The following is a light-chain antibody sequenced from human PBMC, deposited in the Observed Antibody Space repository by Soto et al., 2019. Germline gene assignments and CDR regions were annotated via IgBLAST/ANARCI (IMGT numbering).Light chain of an antibody. J-gene: IGKJ2*01. CDR1: QSIDTY. CDR2: AAS. Sequence: DIQMTQSPSSLSASFGDRVTLTCRASQSIDTYLYWYQQKPGTAPKLLMYAASTLHSGVPSRFSGSGSGTDFTLTISSLQREDFATYFCQQSHSTPYTFGQGTKLEI. V-gene: IGKV1-39*01. CDR3: QQSHSTPYT.